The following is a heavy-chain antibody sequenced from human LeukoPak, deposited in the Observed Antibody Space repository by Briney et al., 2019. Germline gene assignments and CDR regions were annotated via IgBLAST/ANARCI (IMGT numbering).Heavy chain of an antibody. Sequence: SETLSLTCTVSGGSISSSSYYWGWIRQPPGKGLEWIGSIYYSGSTYYNPSLKSRVTISVATSKNQFSLKLSSVTAADTAVYYCARNFVDTAMVMNYWGQGTLVTVSS. CDR2: IYYSGST. J-gene: IGHJ4*02. CDR1: GGSISSSSYY. D-gene: IGHD5-18*01. CDR3: ARNFVDTAMVMNY. V-gene: IGHV4-39*01.